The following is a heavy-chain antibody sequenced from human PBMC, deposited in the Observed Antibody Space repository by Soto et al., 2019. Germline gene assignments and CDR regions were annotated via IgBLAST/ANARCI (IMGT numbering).Heavy chain of an antibody. Sequence: SETLSLTCTVSGGSISSSSYYWGWIRQPPGKGLEWIGSIYYSGSTYYNPSLKSRVTISVDTSKNQFSLKLSSVTAADTAVYYCARHQYYDILPGYYKSYNWFDPWGQGTLVTVSS. CDR1: GGSISSSSYY. J-gene: IGHJ5*02. CDR2: IYYSGST. CDR3: ARHQYYDILPGYYKSYNWFDP. V-gene: IGHV4-39*01. D-gene: IGHD3-9*01.